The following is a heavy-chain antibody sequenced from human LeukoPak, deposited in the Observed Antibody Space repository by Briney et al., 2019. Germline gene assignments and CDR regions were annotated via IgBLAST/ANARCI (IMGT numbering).Heavy chain of an antibody. CDR1: GFTFTTSG. CDR2: ISGSGGTA. Sequence: GGSLRLSCVASGFTFTTSGMLWVRQAPGKGLEWVSAISGSGGTAYYADSVKGRFTISRDNSKNTLYLQMNSLRAEDTAVYYCAHVPAASKVAARPQRWFDPWGQGTLVSVSS. D-gene: IGHD2-2*01. J-gene: IGHJ5*02. CDR3: AHVPAASKVAARPQRWFDP. V-gene: IGHV3-23*01.